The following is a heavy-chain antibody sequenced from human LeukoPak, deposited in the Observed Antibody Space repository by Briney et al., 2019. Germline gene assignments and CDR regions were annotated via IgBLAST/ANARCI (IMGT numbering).Heavy chain of an antibody. J-gene: IGHJ4*02. CDR1: GLTTNSYS. CDR3: ARALWFGETFPAY. V-gene: IGHV3-48*01. Sequence: GGSLRLSCAASGLTTNSYSMNWVRQAPGKGPQWVSYISSSSSTIYYADSGKGRFTISRDNAKNSLYLQMNSLRAEDTAVYYCARALWFGETFPAYWGQGTLVTVSS. CDR2: ISSSSSTI. D-gene: IGHD3-10*01.